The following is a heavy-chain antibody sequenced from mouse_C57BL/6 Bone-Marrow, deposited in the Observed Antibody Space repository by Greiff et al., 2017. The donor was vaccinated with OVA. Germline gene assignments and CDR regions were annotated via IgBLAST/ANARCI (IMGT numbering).Heavy chain of an antibody. V-gene: IGHV1-82*01. Sequence: QVHVKQSGPELVKPGASVKISCKASGYAFSSSWMNWVKQRPGKGLEWIGRIYPGDGDTNYNGKFKGKATLTADKSSSTAYMQLSSLTSEDSAVYFCARGGSTMIRRGFAYWGQGTLVTVSA. CDR1: GYAFSSSW. CDR2: IYPGDGDT. CDR3: ARGGSTMIRRGFAY. J-gene: IGHJ3*01. D-gene: IGHD2-4*01.